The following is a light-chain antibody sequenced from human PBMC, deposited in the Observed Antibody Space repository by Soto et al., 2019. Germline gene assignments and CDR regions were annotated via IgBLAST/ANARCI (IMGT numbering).Light chain of an antibody. CDR1: QSISSG. V-gene: IGKV1-5*01. J-gene: IGKJ1*01. Sequence: DIQMTQSPSTLSASVGDRVTITCRASQSISSGLAWYQQKPGKAPKLLIYDASSLESGVPSRFSGSGSGTEFTLTISRLEPEDFAVYYCQQYGGSPRTFGQGTKVEVK. CDR3: QQYGGSPRT. CDR2: DAS.